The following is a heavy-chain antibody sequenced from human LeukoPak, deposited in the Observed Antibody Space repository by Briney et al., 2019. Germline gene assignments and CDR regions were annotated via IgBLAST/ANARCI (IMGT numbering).Heavy chain of an antibody. CDR2: INPSGGST. Sequence: ASVKVSCKASGYTFTSYYMHWVRRAPGQGLEWMGIINPSGGSTSYAQKFQGRVTMTRDTSTSTAYMELSSLRSEDTAVYYCATRDGSGWTEHYYYYGMDVWGQGTTVTVSS. CDR3: ATRDGSGWTEHYYYYGMDV. CDR1: GYTFTSYY. D-gene: IGHD6-19*01. J-gene: IGHJ6*02. V-gene: IGHV1-46*01.